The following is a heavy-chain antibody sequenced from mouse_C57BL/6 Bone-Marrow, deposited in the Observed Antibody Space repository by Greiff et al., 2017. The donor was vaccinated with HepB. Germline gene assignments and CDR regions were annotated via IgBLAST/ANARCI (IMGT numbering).Heavy chain of an antibody. CDR2: IYPGDGDT. J-gene: IGHJ1*03. CDR1: GYAFGSSG. CDR3: AIYDGYPDWYFDV. Sequence: QVQLQQSGPELVKPGASVKISCKASGYAFGSSGRNWVKQRPGKGLEGIGRIYPGDGDTNYNGKFKGRATLTADKSSSTAYMQLSSLTSEDSAVYFCAIYDGYPDWYFDVWGTGTTVTVSS. D-gene: IGHD2-3*01. V-gene: IGHV1-82*01.